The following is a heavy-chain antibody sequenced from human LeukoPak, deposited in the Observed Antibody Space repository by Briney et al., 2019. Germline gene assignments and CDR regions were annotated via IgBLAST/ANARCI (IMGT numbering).Heavy chain of an antibody. Sequence: PSETLSLTCTVSGGSISSYYWSCLRQPPGKGLEWIAYIYYSGSTNYNPSLKSRVTMSVDTSKNQFSLKLSSVTAADTAVYYCARGQQLVQYYFDYWGQGTLVTVSS. J-gene: IGHJ4*02. CDR3: ARGQQLVQYYFDY. D-gene: IGHD6-13*01. V-gene: IGHV4-59*01. CDR1: GGSISSYY. CDR2: IYYSGST.